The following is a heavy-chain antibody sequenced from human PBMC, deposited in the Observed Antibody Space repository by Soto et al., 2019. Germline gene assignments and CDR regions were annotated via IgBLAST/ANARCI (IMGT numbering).Heavy chain of an antibody. Sequence: ASVKVSCKASGYTFTGYYMHWVRQAPGQGLEWMGWINPNSGGTNYAQKFQGRVTMTRDTSISTAYMELSRLRSDDTAVYYCARYHSITMVRGVTVGGMDVWGQGTTVTVSS. V-gene: IGHV1-2*02. CDR3: ARYHSITMVRGVTVGGMDV. CDR2: INPNSGGT. D-gene: IGHD3-10*01. CDR1: GYTFTGYY. J-gene: IGHJ6*02.